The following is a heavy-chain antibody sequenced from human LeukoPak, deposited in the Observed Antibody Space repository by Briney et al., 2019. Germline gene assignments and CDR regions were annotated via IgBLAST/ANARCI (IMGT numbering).Heavy chain of an antibody. V-gene: IGHV4-59*01. Sequence: PSETLSLTCTVSGGSISGYYWSWIRQPPGKGLEWIGYIYYSGSTNYNPSLKSRVTISVDTSKNQFSLKLSSVTAADTAVYYCARVGDYGDYHFDYWGQGTLVTVSS. CDR2: IYYSGST. D-gene: IGHD4-17*01. CDR1: GGSISGYY. J-gene: IGHJ4*02. CDR3: ARVGDYGDYHFDY.